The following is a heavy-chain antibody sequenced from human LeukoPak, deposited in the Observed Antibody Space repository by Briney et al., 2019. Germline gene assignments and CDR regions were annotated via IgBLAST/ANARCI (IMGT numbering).Heavy chain of an antibody. Sequence: ASVRVSCKASGYSFTGYYVYWVRQAPGQGLEWVGWINPNSGDTGYAQKFQGRATLTRDTSTTTAYMDLIRLTSADTAVYYCTSSEHYQHWGQGTLVTVSS. CDR3: TSSEHYQH. D-gene: IGHD1/OR15-1a*01. CDR2: INPNSGDT. V-gene: IGHV1-2*02. CDR1: GYSFTGYY. J-gene: IGHJ4*02.